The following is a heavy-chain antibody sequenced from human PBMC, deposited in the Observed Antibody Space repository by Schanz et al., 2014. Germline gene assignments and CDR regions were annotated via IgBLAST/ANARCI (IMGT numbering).Heavy chain of an antibody. CDR3: ARDAVALVPEYFMDV. D-gene: IGHD2-15*01. CDR2: ISGSGAST. Sequence: LSCVASGATFRRYAMSWVRQASGKGLEWVAAISGSGASTYYADSVKDRFTISRDNSMNTLRLQVYGLRGEDTAVYYCARDAVALVPEYFMDVWGNGTPVTVSS. V-gene: IGHV3-23*01. CDR1: GATFRRYA. J-gene: IGHJ6*03.